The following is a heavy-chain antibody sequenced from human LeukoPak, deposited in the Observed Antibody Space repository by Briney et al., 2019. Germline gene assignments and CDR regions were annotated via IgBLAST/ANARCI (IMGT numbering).Heavy chain of an antibody. J-gene: IGHJ6*02. CDR1: GFTFSSYA. CDR2: IYSGGST. D-gene: IGHD3-9*01. Sequence: GGSLRLSCAASGFTFSSYAMRWVRQAPGKGRERVSVIYSGGSTYYADSVKGRFTISRDNSKNTLYLQMNSLRAEDTAVYYCAKDRSIRYFDWSQPYGMDVWGQGTTVTVSS. CDR3: AKDRSIRYFDWSQPYGMDV. V-gene: IGHV3-23*03.